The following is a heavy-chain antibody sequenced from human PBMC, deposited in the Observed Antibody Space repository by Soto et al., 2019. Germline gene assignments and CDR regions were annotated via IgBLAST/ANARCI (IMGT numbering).Heavy chain of an antibody. V-gene: IGHV1-69*01. Sequence: QVQLVQSGAEVKKPGSSVKVSCKASGGTFSSYAISWVRQAPGQGLEWMGGIIPIFGTANYAQKFQGRVTITADEYTSTAYMELSSLRSEDTAVYYCARQMEDIAARRLRYYYGMDVWGQGTTVTVSS. J-gene: IGHJ6*02. D-gene: IGHD6-6*01. CDR1: GGTFSSYA. CDR3: ARQMEDIAARRLRYYYGMDV. CDR2: IIPIFGTA.